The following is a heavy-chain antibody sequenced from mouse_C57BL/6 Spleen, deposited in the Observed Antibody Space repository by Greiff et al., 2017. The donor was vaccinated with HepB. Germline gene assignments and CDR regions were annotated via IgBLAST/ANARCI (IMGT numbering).Heavy chain of an antibody. CDR2: IDPSDSYT. J-gene: IGHJ1*03. Sequence: VQLQQPGAELVKPGASVKLSCKASGYTFTSYWMQWVKQRPGQGLEWIGEIDPSDSYTNYNQKFKGKATLTVDTSSSTAYMQLSSLTSEDSAVYYCARPDYYGSSYRYFDVWGTGTTVTVSS. CDR3: ARPDYYGSSYRYFDV. V-gene: IGHV1-50*01. D-gene: IGHD1-1*01. CDR1: GYTFTSYW.